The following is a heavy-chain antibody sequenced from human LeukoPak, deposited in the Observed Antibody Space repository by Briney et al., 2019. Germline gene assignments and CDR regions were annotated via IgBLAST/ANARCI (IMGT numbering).Heavy chain of an antibody. J-gene: IGHJ6*02. CDR1: GGSFSGYY. Sequence: SETLSLTCAVYGGSFSGYYWSWIRQPPGKGLEWIGEINHSGSTYYNPSLKSRVTKSVDTSKNQFSLKLSSVTAADTAVYYCARSDYYGSGSPMDVWGQGTTVTVSS. V-gene: IGHV4-34*01. CDR2: INHSGST. D-gene: IGHD3-10*01. CDR3: ARSDYYGSGSPMDV.